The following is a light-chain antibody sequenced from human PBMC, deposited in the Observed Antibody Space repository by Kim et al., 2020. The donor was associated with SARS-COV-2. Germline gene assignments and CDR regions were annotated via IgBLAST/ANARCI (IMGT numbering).Light chain of an antibody. J-gene: IGLJ1*01. Sequence: PRQQAGVTGSEYKLGEKWVSGYQRKPGQSPVVVIYQNNRRPAGIPERFSGSNSGNTATLTISGTQAMDEADYYCQAWDSSTHNYVFGAGTKVTVL. V-gene: IGLV3-1*01. CDR3: QAWDSSTHNYV. CDR1: KLGEKW. CDR2: QNN.